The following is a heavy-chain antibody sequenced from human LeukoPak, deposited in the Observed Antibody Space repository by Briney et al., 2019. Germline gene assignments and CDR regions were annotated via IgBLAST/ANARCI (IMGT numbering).Heavy chain of an antibody. V-gene: IGHV4-4*09. J-gene: IGHJ3*02. CDR2: IYTSGST. CDR3: ASGYDSSGYDAFDI. D-gene: IGHD3-22*01. Sequence: PSETLSLTCTVSGGSISSYYWSWIWQPPGKGLEWIGYIYTSGSTNYNPSLKSRVTISVDTSKNQFSLKLSSVTAADTAVYYCASGYDSSGYDAFDIWGQGTMVTVSS. CDR1: GGSISSYY.